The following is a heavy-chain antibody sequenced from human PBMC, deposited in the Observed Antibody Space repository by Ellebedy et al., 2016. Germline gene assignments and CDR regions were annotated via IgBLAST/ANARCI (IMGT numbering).Heavy chain of an antibody. Sequence: GESLKISCEASGFTFSSHAMSWVRQAPGKGPGWVSAVVGSGERTFDADSVKGRFTISRDNSNNRLYLQMSSLKVEDTATYYCANVRGSGTYYNGYWGQGTLVTVSS. CDR1: GFTFSSHA. D-gene: IGHD3-10*01. J-gene: IGHJ4*02. V-gene: IGHV3-23*01. CDR2: VVGSGERT. CDR3: ANVRGSGTYYNGY.